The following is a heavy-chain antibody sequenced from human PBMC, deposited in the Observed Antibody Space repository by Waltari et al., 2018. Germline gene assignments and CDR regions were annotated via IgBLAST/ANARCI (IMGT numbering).Heavy chain of an antibody. CDR3: AKDRHSGWYRGDY. Sequence: EVQLVQSGAEVKKPGATVKISCKVSGYTFTDYYMHWVQQAPGKGLEWMGLVDPEDGETIYAEKFQGRFTISRDNSKNTLYLQMNSLRAEDTAVYYCAKDRHSGWYRGDYWGQGTLVTVSS. CDR1: GYTFTDYY. J-gene: IGHJ4*02. D-gene: IGHD6-19*01. V-gene: IGHV1-69-2*01. CDR2: VDPEDGET.